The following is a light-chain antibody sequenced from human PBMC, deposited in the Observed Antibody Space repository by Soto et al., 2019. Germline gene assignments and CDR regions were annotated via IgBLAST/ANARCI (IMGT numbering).Light chain of an antibody. V-gene: IGKV1D-12*01. CDR2: AAS. J-gene: IGKJ4*01. CDR1: QGIRTW. Sequence: DIQMTQSPSSVSASVGDRVTITCRASQGIRTWLAWYQQRPGKAPKLLLSAASSLQSAVPSRFSGSGSGTDFTLTISSLQPDDFATYDCQQSDTFPATFGGGTKVESK. CDR3: QQSDTFPAT.